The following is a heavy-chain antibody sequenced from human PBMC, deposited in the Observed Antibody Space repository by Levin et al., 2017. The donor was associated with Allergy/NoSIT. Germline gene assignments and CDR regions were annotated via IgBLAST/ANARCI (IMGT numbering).Heavy chain of an antibody. CDR2: ISYDGSNK. CDR1: GFTFSSYG. Sequence: LSLTCAASGFTFSSYGMHWVRQAPGKGLEWVAVISYDGSNKYYADSVKGRFTISRDNSKNTLYLQMNSLRAEDTAVYYCAKDPCSGGSCYSSYWGQGTLVTVSS. CDR3: AKDPCSGGSCYSSY. D-gene: IGHD2-15*01. J-gene: IGHJ4*02. V-gene: IGHV3-30*18.